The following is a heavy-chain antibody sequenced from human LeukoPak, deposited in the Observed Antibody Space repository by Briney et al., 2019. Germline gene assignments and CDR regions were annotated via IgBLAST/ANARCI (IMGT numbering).Heavy chain of an antibody. V-gene: IGHV4-38-2*01. J-gene: IGHJ3*02. CDR3: ARNSSGSYQWSAFDI. CDR2: IYHFGST. D-gene: IGHD1-26*01. CDR1: GYSISSGYY. Sequence: SETLSLTCAVSGYSISSGYYWGWIRQPPGKGLEWIGTIYHFGSTYYNPSLKSRVTISVDTSKNQFSLKLSSVTAAVTAVYYCARNSSGSYQWSAFDIWGQGTMVTVSS.